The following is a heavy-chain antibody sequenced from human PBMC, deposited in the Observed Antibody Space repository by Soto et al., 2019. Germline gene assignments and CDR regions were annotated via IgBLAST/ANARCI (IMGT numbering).Heavy chain of an antibody. J-gene: IGHJ5*02. D-gene: IGHD2-2*01. CDR1: GFTFSSYG. Sequence: GGSLRLSCAASGFTFSSYGMHWVRQAPGKGLEWVAVISYDGSNKYYADSVKGRFTISRDNSKNTLYLQMNSLRAEDTAVYYCAKLGAVPAANVSDPWGQGTLVTVSS. CDR2: ISYDGSNK. CDR3: AKLGAVPAANVSDP. V-gene: IGHV3-30*18.